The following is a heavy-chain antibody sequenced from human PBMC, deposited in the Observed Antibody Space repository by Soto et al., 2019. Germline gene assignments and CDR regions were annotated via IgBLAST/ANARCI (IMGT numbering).Heavy chain of an antibody. Sequence: DVQLVESGGGLIQPGGSLRLSCAAFGFTVSSHYMSWVRQAAGKGLEWVAVIYAGSITFYADSVKGRFTISRDNSKNSLYLQMNSLRAEDTAVYYCARIPYYNSGTIFDYWGQGTLVTVSS. J-gene: IGHJ4*02. CDR3: ARIPYYNSGTIFDY. D-gene: IGHD3-22*01. CDR2: IYAGSIT. V-gene: IGHV3-53*01. CDR1: GFTVSSHY.